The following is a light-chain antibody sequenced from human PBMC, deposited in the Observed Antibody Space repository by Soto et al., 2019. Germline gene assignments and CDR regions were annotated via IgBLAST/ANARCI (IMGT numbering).Light chain of an antibody. J-gene: IGKJ5*01. CDR1: QSVSSY. V-gene: IGKV3-15*01. CDR2: GAS. CDR3: QQRSNWPPEIT. Sequence: EIVMKQSPATLSVTPGERATLSCRASQSVSSYLAWYQQKPGQAPRLLIYGASTRATGIPVRFSGSASGTEFTLTISSLQSEDFTVYYCQQRSNWPPEITFAQGTLLEIK.